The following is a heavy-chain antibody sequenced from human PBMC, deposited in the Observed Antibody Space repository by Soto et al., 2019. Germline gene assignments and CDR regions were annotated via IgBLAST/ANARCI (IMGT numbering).Heavy chain of an antibody. D-gene: IGHD1-26*01. CDR2: ISSDGNHK. Sequence: QVQLVESGGGVVQPGRSLRLSCAASGFSVSAYTMHWVRQAPGKGLEWVAVISSDGNHKYYTGSVKGRFTISRDTSTNTLFLQMNSLRPEDTAVYYCTRWEQPLFEYWGQGTLVTVSS. CDR3: TRWEQPLFEY. J-gene: IGHJ4*02. V-gene: IGHV3-30-3*01. CDR1: GFSVSAYT.